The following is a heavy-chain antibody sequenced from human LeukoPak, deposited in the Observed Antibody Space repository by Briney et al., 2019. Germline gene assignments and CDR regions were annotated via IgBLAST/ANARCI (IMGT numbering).Heavy chain of an antibody. CDR3: ARLFSQVTGSYFDY. J-gene: IGHJ4*01. V-gene: IGHV4-34*01. Sequence: SETLSLTCAVYGGSFSGFYWSWIRQPPGKGLEWIGSIYYSGTTYYNPSLKSRVTISVDTSKNQFSLKLTSVTAADTAVFYCARLFSQVTGSYFDYWGHGTPVTVSS. D-gene: IGHD2-8*02. CDR2: IYYSGTT. CDR1: GGSFSGFY.